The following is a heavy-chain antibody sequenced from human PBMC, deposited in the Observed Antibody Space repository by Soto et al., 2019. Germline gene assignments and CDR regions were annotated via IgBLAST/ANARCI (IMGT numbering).Heavy chain of an antibody. CDR2: IKEDGSEK. J-gene: IGHJ6*02. CDR1: GFTFSNSW. V-gene: IGHV3-7*03. Sequence: PGGSLRLSCAASGFTFSNSWMSWVRQAPGKGLEWVANIKEDGSEKDYVDPVKGRFTITRDNAKNSLYLQMNNLRAEDTAVYFCTRKRFGMHVSGPGTTVTVYS. CDR3: TRKRFGMHV.